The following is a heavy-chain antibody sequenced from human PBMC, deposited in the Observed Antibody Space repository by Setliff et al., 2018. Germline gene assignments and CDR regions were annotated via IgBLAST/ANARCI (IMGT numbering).Heavy chain of an antibody. CDR3: AGGRRYDYGWDFDY. D-gene: IGHD4-17*01. V-gene: IGHV4-59*08. Sequence: PSETLSLTCSVYGDSINSDYWAWIRQTPGKGLEWIGYIHYTGSTYYNPSLRSRVTISLDTSKNQFSPKLTSVTAADTAVYYCAGGRRYDYGWDFDYWGQGTLVTVSS. CDR2: IHYTGST. J-gene: IGHJ4*02. CDR1: GDSINSDY.